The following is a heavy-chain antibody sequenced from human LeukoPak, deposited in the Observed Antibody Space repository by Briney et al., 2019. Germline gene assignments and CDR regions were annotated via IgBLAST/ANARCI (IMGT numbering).Heavy chain of an antibody. CDR2: IKQDGSEK. CDR3: ARDRRSGFGIDY. CDR1: AFTFNSYG. Sequence: PGGSLRLSCAASAFTFNSYGMHWVRQAPGKGLEWVANIKQDGSEKYYVDSVKGRFTISRDNAKNSLYLQMNSLRAEDTAVYFCARDRRSGFGIDYWGQGTLVTVSS. J-gene: IGHJ4*02. V-gene: IGHV3-7*01. D-gene: IGHD3-10*01.